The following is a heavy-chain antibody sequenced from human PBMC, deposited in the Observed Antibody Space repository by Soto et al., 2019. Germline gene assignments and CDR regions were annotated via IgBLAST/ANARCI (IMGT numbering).Heavy chain of an antibody. J-gene: IGHJ4*02. CDR3: ARIGYSSSSLDY. V-gene: IGHV3-21*04. D-gene: IGHD6-6*01. CDR2: ISSNGENT. Sequence: GGSLRLSCAASRFTSGYHAMNWVRQAPGKGLEWVSTISSNGENTHYADSVKGRFTISRDNARNSLYLQINSLRAEDTAMYYCARIGYSSSSLDYWGLGTLVTVSS. CDR1: RFTSGYHA.